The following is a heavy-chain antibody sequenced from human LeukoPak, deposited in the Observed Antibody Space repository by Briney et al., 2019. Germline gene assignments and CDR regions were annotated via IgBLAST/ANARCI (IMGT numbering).Heavy chain of an antibody. D-gene: IGHD1-14*01. CDR1: GFTFSSYA. CDR2: ISGSGGST. V-gene: IGHV3-23*01. J-gene: IGHJ4*02. CDR3: AKESAYTSPRNYYFDS. Sequence: GGSLRLSCAASGFTFSSYAMSWVRQAPGKGLEWVSAISGSGGSTYYADSVKGRFTISRDNSKNTLSLHMNSLRAEDTAIYYCAKESAYTSPRNYYFDSWGQGTLVAVSS.